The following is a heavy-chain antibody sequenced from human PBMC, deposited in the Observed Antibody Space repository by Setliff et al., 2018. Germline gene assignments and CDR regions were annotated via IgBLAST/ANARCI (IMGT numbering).Heavy chain of an antibody. D-gene: IGHD5-18*01. J-gene: IGHJ6*02. CDR2: IYHNGNT. CDR1: GGSTNNYH. CDR3: VRDRTAYSYGLDV. Sequence: PSETLSLTCTVSGGSTNNYHWTWIRQPPGKGLEWIGYIYHNGNTNFNPSLKTRVTMSVDPSKNQFALNLRSVTAADTAVYYCVRDRTAYSYGLDVWAQGTTVTVSS. V-gene: IGHV4-59*01.